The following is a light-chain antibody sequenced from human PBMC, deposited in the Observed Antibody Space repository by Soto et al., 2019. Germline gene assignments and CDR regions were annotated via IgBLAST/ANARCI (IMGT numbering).Light chain of an antibody. CDR1: SSNIGRNA. Sequence: QSVLTQPPSASETPGQRVTISCSGSSSNIGRNAVNWYQHLPGTAPKLLIYNNNQRPSGVLDRFSGSKSGTSASLAISGLQSEDEADYYCAAWDDSLSGLLFGGGTQLTVL. CDR2: NNN. J-gene: IGLJ3*02. V-gene: IGLV1-44*01. CDR3: AAWDDSLSGLL.